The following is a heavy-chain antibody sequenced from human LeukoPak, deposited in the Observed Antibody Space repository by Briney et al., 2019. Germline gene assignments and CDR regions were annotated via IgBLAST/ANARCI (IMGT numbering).Heavy chain of an antibody. CDR2: IYYSGST. CDR3: ARATSLMVTLDY. Sequence: SETLSLTCTVSGGSISSSSYYWGWIRQPPGKGLEWIGSIYYSGSTYYNPSLKSRVTISVDTSMNQFSLKLSSVTAADTAVYYCARATSLMVTLDYWGQGTLVTVSS. CDR1: GGSISSSSYY. J-gene: IGHJ4*02. V-gene: IGHV4-39*07. D-gene: IGHD5-18*01.